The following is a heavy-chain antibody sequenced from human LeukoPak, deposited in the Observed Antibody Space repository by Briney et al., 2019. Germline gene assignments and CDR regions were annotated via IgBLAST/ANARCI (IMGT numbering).Heavy chain of an antibody. CDR3: AKDLTIFWSGFEY. Sequence: PGGSLRLSCAASGFTFSSYGMHWVRQAPGKGLEWVAVISYDGSNKYYADSVKGRFTISRDNSKNTLYLQMNSLRAEDTAVYYCAKDLTIFWSGFEYWGQGTLVTVSS. V-gene: IGHV3-30*18. CDR1: GFTFSSYG. D-gene: IGHD3-3*01. CDR2: ISYDGSNK. J-gene: IGHJ4*02.